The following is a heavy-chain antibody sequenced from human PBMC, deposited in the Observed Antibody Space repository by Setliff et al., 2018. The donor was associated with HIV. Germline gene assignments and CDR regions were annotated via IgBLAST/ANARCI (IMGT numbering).Heavy chain of an antibody. CDR1: GGSFSEYY. J-gene: IGHJ4*02. V-gene: IGHV4-34*01. Sequence: PSETLSLTCAVYGGSFSEYYWSWIRQSPGKGLEWIGEINHSGSTHYNPPLKSRVTISVDTSKNQFSLKLSSVTAADTAVYYCASGYQYDSSGYYYVTPIDYWGQGTLVTVSS. D-gene: IGHD3-22*01. CDR3: ASGYQYDSSGYYYVTPIDY. CDR2: INHSGST.